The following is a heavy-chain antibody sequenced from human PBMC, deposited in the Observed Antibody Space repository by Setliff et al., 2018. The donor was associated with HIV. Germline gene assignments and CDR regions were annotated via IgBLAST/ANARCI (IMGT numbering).Heavy chain of an antibody. J-gene: IGHJ4*02. CDR3: AAGIAGAGDY. CDR1: GFTFSNNW. Sequence: GGSLRLSCAASGFTFSNNWMHWVRQAPGKGLVWVSRINADGSGTAYADSVKGRFTISRDNAKNTLYLQMNSLRAEDTAVYYCAAGIAGAGDYWGQGTLVTVSS. V-gene: IGHV3-74*01. D-gene: IGHD6-13*01. CDR2: INADGSGT.